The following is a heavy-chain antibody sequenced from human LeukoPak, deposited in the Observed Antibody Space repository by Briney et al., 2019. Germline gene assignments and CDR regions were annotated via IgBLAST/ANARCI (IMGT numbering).Heavy chain of an antibody. Sequence: SVKVSCKASGGTFSSYAISWVRQAPGQGLEWMGRIIPIFGTANYAQKFQGRVTITTAESTSTAYMELSSLRSEDTAVYYCARDPDPYDSSGYWGQGTLVTISS. CDR3: ARDPDPYDSSGY. J-gene: IGHJ4*02. D-gene: IGHD3-22*01. CDR1: GGTFSSYA. CDR2: IIPIFGTA. V-gene: IGHV1-69*05.